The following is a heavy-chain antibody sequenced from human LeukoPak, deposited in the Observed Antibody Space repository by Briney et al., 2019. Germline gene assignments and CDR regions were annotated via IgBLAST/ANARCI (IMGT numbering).Heavy chain of an antibody. J-gene: IGHJ5*02. Sequence: ASVKVSCKASGYTFTSYYMHWVRQAPGQGLEWMGIINPSGGSTSYAQKFQGRVTMTRDTSTSTVYMELSSLRSEDTAVYYSARDGSGSYDQYNWFDPWGQGTLVTVSS. D-gene: IGHD3-10*01. CDR2: INPSGGST. V-gene: IGHV1-46*01. CDR3: ARDGSGSYDQYNWFDP. CDR1: GYTFTSYY.